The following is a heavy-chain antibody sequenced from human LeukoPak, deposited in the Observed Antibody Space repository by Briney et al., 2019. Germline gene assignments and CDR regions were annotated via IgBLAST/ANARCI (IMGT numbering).Heavy chain of an antibody. V-gene: IGHV1-18*01. Sequence: ASVKVSCKASGYSFTNYGVAWVRQAPGQGLEWMAWISGNNGNINYAQKFQGRLTMTTDRSTSTAYMELRSLRSDDTAVYYCARDWTEYYDFWSGSHWFDPWGQGTLVTVYS. J-gene: IGHJ5*02. CDR2: ISGNNGNI. CDR1: GYSFTNYG. D-gene: IGHD3-3*01. CDR3: ARDWTEYYDFWSGSHWFDP.